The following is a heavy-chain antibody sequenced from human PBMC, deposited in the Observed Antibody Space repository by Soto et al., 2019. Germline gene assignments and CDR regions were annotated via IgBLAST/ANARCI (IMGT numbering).Heavy chain of an antibody. D-gene: IGHD6-19*01. V-gene: IGHV1-69*01. Sequence: QVQLVQSGAEVKKPGSSVKVSCKASGGIFSSYTISWVRQAPGQGLEWMGGIIPHFGTPNYAQKFQGRITISADASTSTAYMELSRLRSEDTAVYFCAFGAVDFWGQGTLVTVSS. CDR1: GGIFSSYT. CDR2: IIPHFGTP. J-gene: IGHJ4*02. CDR3: AFGAVDF.